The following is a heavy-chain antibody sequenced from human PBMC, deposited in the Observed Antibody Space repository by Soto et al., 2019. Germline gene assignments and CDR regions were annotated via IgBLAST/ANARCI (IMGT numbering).Heavy chain of an antibody. CDR2: ISGSGGST. D-gene: IGHD4-17*01. CDR1: GFTFIRAA. Sequence: SLRLSCTGSGFTFIRAALSFVRHAPGQGLEWVSAISGSGGSTYYADSVKGRFTISRDNSKNTLYLQMNSLRAEDTAVYYCAKAKTTVVTPGGNFDYWGQGTLVTVSS. V-gene: IGHV3-23*01. J-gene: IGHJ4*02. CDR3: AKAKTTVVTPGGNFDY.